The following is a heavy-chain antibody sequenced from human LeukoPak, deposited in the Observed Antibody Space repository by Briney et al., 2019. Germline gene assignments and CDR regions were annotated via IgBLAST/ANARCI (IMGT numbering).Heavy chain of an antibody. CDR1: GFTFSSYT. D-gene: IGHD6-13*01. CDR3: AKGRTGTFSWFDP. V-gene: IGHV3-9*01. Sequence: PGGPLRLSCAASGFTFSSYTMNWVQQAPGKGLEWVSGISWNSGSIGYADSVKGRFTISRDNAKNSLYLQMNSLRAEDTALYYCAKGRTGTFSWFDPWGQGTLVTVSS. J-gene: IGHJ5*02. CDR2: ISWNSGSI.